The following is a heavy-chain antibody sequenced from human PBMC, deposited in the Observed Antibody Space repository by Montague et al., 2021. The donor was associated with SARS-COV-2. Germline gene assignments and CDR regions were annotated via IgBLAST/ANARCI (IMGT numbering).Heavy chain of an antibody. CDR3: AKGATGYEGFDWFDP. Sequence: SLRLSCAASGFTFDDYAMHWVRQAPGKGLEWVSGISWNSGSIGYADSVKGRFTIPRDNAKNSLYLQMNSLRAEDTALYYCAKGATGYEGFDWFDPWGQGTLVTVSS. J-gene: IGHJ5*02. CDR1: GFTFDDYA. V-gene: IGHV3-9*01. D-gene: IGHD3-9*01. CDR2: ISWNSGSI.